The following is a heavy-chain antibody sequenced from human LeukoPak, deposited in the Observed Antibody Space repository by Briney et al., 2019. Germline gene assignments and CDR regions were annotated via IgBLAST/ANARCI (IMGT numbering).Heavy chain of an antibody. V-gene: IGHV1-46*01. J-gene: IGHJ1*01. Sequence: ASVKVSCRASGYTLTNYYIHWVRQAPGQGLEWMGIINPSGASTIYAQKFQGRVTMTRDTSTSTVYMELSSLRSEGTAVYYCARPPDCGGDCYKYLQQWGQGTLVIVSS. CDR3: ARPPDCGGDCYKYLQQ. CDR1: GYTLTNYY. D-gene: IGHD2-21*02. CDR2: INPSGAST.